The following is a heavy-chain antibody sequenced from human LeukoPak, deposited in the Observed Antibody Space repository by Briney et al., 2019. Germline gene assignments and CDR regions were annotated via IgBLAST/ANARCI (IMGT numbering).Heavy chain of an antibody. CDR2: IQYDGSNK. Sequence: GGSLRLSCAASGFTFSSYAMHWVRQAPGKGLEWVAFIQYDGSNKYYADSVKGRFTISRDNSKNTLYLQMNSLRAEDTAVYYCAKESPHMDVWGKGTTVTVSS. CDR3: AKESPHMDV. J-gene: IGHJ6*04. CDR1: GFTFSSYA. V-gene: IGHV3-30*02.